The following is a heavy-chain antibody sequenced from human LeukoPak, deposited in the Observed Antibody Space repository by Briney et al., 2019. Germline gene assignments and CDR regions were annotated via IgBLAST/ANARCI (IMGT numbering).Heavy chain of an antibody. CDR2: INPNSGGT. V-gene: IGHV1-2*02. CDR1: GYTFTGYY. J-gene: IGHJ6*03. Sequence: ASVKVSCKASGYTFTGYYMHWVRQAPGQGLEWMGWINPNSGGTNYAQKFQGRVTMTRDTSISTAYMELSRLRSDDTAVYYCARGRVVTKSGYSGYDFGIMDVWGKGTTVTISS. D-gene: IGHD5-12*01. CDR3: ARGRVVTKSGYSGYDFGIMDV.